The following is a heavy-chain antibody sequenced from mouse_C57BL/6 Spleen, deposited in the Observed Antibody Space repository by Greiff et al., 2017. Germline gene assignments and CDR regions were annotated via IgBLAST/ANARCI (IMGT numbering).Heavy chain of an antibody. D-gene: IGHD1-1*01. CDR1: GFTFSSYA. CDR3: ARDDYGSLPLAMDY. J-gene: IGHJ4*01. Sequence: EVMLVESGGGLVKPGGSLKLSCAASGFTFSSYAMSWVRQTPEKRLEWVATISDGGSYTYYPDNVKGRFTISRDNAKNNLYLQMSHLKSEDTAMYYCARDDYGSLPLAMDYWGQGTSVTVSS. CDR2: ISDGGSYT. V-gene: IGHV5-4*01.